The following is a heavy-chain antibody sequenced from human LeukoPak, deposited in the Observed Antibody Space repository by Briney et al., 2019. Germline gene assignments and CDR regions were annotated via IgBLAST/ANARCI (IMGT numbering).Heavy chain of an antibody. CDR2: IYHSGST. CDR1: GYSISSGYY. J-gene: IGHJ2*01. CDR3: ARVPGATMRYFDL. V-gene: IGHV4-38-2*02. D-gene: IGHD1-26*01. Sequence: SETLSLTCTVSGYSISSGYYWGWIRQPPGKGLEWIGSIYHSGSTYYNPSLKSRVTISVDTSKNQFSLKLSSVTAADTAVYYCARVPGATMRYFDLWGRGTLVTVSS.